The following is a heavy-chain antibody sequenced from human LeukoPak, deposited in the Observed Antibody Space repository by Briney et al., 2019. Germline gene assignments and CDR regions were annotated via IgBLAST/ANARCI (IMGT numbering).Heavy chain of an antibody. CDR2: INPNSGGT. J-gene: IGHJ4*02. Sequence: ASVKVSCKASGYTFTSYDINWVRQAPGQGLEWMGWINPNSGGTNYAQKFQGWVTMTRDTSISTAYMELSRLRSDDTAVYYCAVGGSYFDFDYWGQGTLVTVSS. V-gene: IGHV1-2*04. CDR3: AVGGSYFDFDY. D-gene: IGHD1-26*01. CDR1: GYTFTSYD.